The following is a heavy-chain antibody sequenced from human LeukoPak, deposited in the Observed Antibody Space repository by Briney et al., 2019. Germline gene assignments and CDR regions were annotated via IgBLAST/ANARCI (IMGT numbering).Heavy chain of an antibody. V-gene: IGHV1-69*13. D-gene: IGHD3-10*01. CDR3: ARALWFGELSPPYYMDV. CDR2: IIPIFGTA. J-gene: IGHJ6*03. CDR1: GGTFSSYA. Sequence: SVKVSCKASGGTFSSYAISWGRQAPGQGLEWMGGIIPIFGTANYAQKFQGRVTITADESTSTAYMELSSLRSDDTAVYYCARALWFGELSPPYYMDVWGKGTTVTVSS.